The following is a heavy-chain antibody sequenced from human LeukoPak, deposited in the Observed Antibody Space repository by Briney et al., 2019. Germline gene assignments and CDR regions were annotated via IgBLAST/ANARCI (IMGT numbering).Heavy chain of an antibody. D-gene: IGHD4-17*01. J-gene: IGHJ3*02. Sequence: GGSLRLSCAASEFTFSSYGMSWVRQAPGKGLEWVSSISGSGGSTQYADSVQGRFAISRDNFKNTLYLQMNSLRVEDTAVYFCARDPNGDYIGTFDMGGRGTMVSVSS. CDR2: ISGSGGST. CDR3: ARDPNGDYIGTFDM. CDR1: EFTFSSYG. V-gene: IGHV3-23*01.